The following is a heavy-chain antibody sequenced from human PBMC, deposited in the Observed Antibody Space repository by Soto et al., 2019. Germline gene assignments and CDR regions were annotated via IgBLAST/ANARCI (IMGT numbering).Heavy chain of an antibody. CDR3: ARGDSTDCSNGVCSFFYNHDMDV. D-gene: IGHD2-8*01. Sequence: ASVKVSCKASGYTFTSYGISWVRQAPGQGLEWLGRINPKSGGTSTAQKFQGWVTMTTDTSISTASMELTRLTSDDTAIYYCARGDSTDCSNGVCSFFYNHDMDVWGQGTRVTVSS. CDR1: GYTFTSYG. CDR2: INPKSGGT. J-gene: IGHJ6*02. V-gene: IGHV1-2*04.